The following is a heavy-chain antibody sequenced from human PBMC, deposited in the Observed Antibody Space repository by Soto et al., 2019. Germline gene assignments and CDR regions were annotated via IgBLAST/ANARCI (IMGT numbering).Heavy chain of an antibody. J-gene: IGHJ6*02. CDR1: GFTFSSYG. CDR2: ISYDGSNK. D-gene: IGHD6-25*01. V-gene: IGHV3-30*18. Sequence: QVQLVESGGGVVQPGRSLRLSCAASGFTFSSYGMHWVRQAPGKGLEWVAVISYDGSNKYYADSVKGRFTISRDNSKNTLYLPMNRLRAEDPAVYYCAKDRRPNYYYGMDVWGQGTTVTVSS. CDR3: AKDRRPNYYYGMDV.